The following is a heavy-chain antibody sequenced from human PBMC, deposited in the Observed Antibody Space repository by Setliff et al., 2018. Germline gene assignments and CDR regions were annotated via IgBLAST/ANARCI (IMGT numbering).Heavy chain of an antibody. Sequence: SETLSLTCTGSGGSIINSYYWSWIRQTAGKGLEWIGRISTSGSTNYNPSLKRRVTVSLDTSKNQFSLKLTSVTAADTAVYYCARDQWVRSPPLYFSYSMDVGGQGTTVTVSS. D-gene: IGHD5-12*01. CDR3: ARDQWVRSPPLYFSYSMDV. CDR2: ISTSGST. CDR1: GGSIINSYY. J-gene: IGHJ6*02. V-gene: IGHV4-4*07.